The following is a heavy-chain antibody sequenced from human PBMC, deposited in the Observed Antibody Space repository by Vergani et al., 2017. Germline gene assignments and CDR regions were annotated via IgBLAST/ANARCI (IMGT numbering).Heavy chain of an antibody. CDR3: ASRDITIFGXVIIRGYYYYGMDV. D-gene: IGHD3-3*01. V-gene: IGHV1-69*01. Sequence: QVQLVQSGAEVKKPGSSVKVSCKASGGTFSSYAISWVRQAPGQGLEWMGGIIPIFGTANYAQKFQGRVTITADESTSTAYMELSRLRSEDTAVYYCASRDITIFGXVIIRGYYYYGMDVWGQGTTVTVSS. J-gene: IGHJ6*02. CDR2: IIPIFGTA. CDR1: GGTFSSYA.